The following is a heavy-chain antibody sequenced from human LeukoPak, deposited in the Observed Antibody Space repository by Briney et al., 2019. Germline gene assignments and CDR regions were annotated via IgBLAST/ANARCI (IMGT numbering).Heavy chain of an antibody. D-gene: IGHD5-12*01. CDR1: GGSFSGYF. Sequence: PSETLSLTCAVYGGSFSGYFWTWIRQPPGKGLEWIGEINHSGSTNCNPSLKSRVTISVDTSKNQFSLKMRSVTAADTAVYYCARARGTVAIDYWGQGGLVTVSS. V-gene: IGHV4-34*01. CDR2: INHSGST. J-gene: IGHJ4*02. CDR3: ARARGTVAIDY.